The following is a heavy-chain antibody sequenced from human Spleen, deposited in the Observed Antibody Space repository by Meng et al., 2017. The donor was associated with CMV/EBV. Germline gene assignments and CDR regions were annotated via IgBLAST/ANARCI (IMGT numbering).Heavy chain of an antibody. V-gene: IGHV3-23*03. J-gene: IGHJ4*02. CDR1: GFTFSSYA. D-gene: IGHD3-3*01. Sequence: GGSLRLSCAASGFTFSSYAMSWVRQAPGKGLEWVSVIYSGGSSTYYADSVKGRFTISRDNSKNTLYLQMNSLRAEDTAVYYCAKDSGDDFWSGYYGYWGQGTLVT. CDR3: AKDSGDDFWSGYYGY. CDR2: IYSGGSST.